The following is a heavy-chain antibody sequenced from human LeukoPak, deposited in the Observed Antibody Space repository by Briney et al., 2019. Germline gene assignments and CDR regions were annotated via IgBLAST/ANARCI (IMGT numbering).Heavy chain of an antibody. CDR2: IKPKTDGETT. V-gene: IGHV3-15*07. CDR3: ITPLPYSAQ. Sequence: GGSLRLSCAASGFTSSKAYMNWVRQAPGKGLEWVGRIKPKTDGETTEYAAPVKGSFSISRDDSKNMLYLQMNSLKTEDTAVYYCITPLPYSAQGGQGTLVTVSS. D-gene: IGHD2-21*01. J-gene: IGHJ4*02. CDR1: GFTSSKAY.